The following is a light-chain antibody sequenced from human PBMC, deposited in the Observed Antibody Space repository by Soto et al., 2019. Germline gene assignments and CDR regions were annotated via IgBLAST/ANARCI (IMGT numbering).Light chain of an antibody. V-gene: IGKV3-20*01. CDR1: QSISSTY. J-gene: IGKJ5*01. Sequence: PGDSATLSCRASQSISSTYLAWYQQKPGQAPRLLIYGASTRATGIPDRFSGSGSGTDFTLTISSLEPEDFAVFYCQQYDDSITFGQGTRLEIE. CDR3: QQYDDSIT. CDR2: GAS.